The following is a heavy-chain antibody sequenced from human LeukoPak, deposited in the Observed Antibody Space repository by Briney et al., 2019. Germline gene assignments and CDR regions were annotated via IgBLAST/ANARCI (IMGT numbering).Heavy chain of an antibody. CDR2: VYHTGKT. J-gene: IGHJ6*02. V-gene: IGHV4-59*01. D-gene: IGHD3-10*01. CDR1: GVSFSNDY. CDR3: ARETWFGDPNYYYYYGMDV. Sequence: SETLSLTCTVSGVSFSNDYWSWIRQAPGKGLEWIGYVYHTGKTNYNPALNSRLSMSVDTSKNQFFLKLSSVTAADTAVYYCARETWFGDPNYYYYYGMDVWGQGTTVTVSS.